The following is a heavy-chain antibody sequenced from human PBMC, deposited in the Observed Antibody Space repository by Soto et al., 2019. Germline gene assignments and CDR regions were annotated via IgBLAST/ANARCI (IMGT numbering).Heavy chain of an antibody. D-gene: IGHD3-9*01. CDR1: GFTFSSYA. V-gene: IGHV3-23*01. CDR3: AKDQDPYYDILTGYYKVFDY. Sequence: EVQLLESGGGLVQPGGSLRLSCAASGFTFSSYAMSWVRQAPGKGLEWVSAISGSGGSTYYADSVKGRFTISRDNSKNPLYLQMNSLRAEDTAVYYCAKDQDPYYDILTGYYKVFDYWGQGTLVTVSS. CDR2: ISGSGGST. J-gene: IGHJ4*02.